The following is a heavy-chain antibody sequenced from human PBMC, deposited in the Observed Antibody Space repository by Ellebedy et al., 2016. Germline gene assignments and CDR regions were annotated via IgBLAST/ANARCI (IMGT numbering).Heavy chain of an antibody. CDR1: GFTFSNYW. J-gene: IGHJ4*02. Sequence: HTGGSLRLSCAASGFTFSNYWMYWVRQAPGKGLVWVSRINTDGSSTTYADSVKGGFTISRDNAKNPLYLQMNVPRAEDTAVYYCARFYVGGGLGYWGQGSLVTVSS. D-gene: IGHD2-15*01. CDR3: ARFYVGGGLGY. V-gene: IGHV3-74*03. CDR2: INTDGSST.